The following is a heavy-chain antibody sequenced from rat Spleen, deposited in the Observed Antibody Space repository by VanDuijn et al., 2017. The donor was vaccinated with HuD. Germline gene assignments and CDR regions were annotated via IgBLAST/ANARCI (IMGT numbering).Heavy chain of an antibody. V-gene: IGHV5S23*01. D-gene: IGHD1-5*01. CDR2: ISTGGGNT. Sequence: EVQLVESGGGLVQPGRSLKLSCAASGFTFSNYVMAWVRQAPTKGLEWVASISTGGGNTYYRDSVKGRFTISRDNAKNTLYLQMDSLRSEDTATYYCAREGSPIGTTYWYFDFWGPGTMVTVSS. CDR1: GFTFSNYV. CDR3: AREGSPIGTTYWYFDF. J-gene: IGHJ1*01.